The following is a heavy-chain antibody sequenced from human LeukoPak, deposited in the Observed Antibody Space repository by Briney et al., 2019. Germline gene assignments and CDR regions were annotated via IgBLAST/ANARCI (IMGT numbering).Heavy chain of an antibody. J-gene: IGHJ6*03. CDR1: GGSISSGSYY. Sequence: SETLSLTCTVSGGSISSGSYYWSWIRQPPGKGLEWIGYIYYSGSTNYNPSLKSRVTISVDTSKNQFSLKLSSVTAADTAVYYCARSPAGYSYGRYYYYYMDVWGKGTTVTVSS. D-gene: IGHD5-18*01. V-gene: IGHV4-61*01. CDR2: IYYSGST. CDR3: ARSPAGYSYGRYYYYYMDV.